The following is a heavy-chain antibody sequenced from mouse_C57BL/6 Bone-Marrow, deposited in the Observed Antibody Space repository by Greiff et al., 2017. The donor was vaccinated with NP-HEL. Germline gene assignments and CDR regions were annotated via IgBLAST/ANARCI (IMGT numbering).Heavy chain of an antibody. D-gene: IGHD1-1*01. CDR2: ISYSGST. CDR1: GYSITSDY. Sequence: EVMLVESGPGLAKPSQTLSLTCSVTGYSITSDYWNWIRKFPGNKLEYMGYISYSGSTYYNPSLKSRISITRDTSKNQYYLQLNSVTTEDTATYYCARSLYGSSYEFAYWGQGTLVTVSA. J-gene: IGHJ3*01. V-gene: IGHV3-8*01. CDR3: ARSLYGSSYEFAY.